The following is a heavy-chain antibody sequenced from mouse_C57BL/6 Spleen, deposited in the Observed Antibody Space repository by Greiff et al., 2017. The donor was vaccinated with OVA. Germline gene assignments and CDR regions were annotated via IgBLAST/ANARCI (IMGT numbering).Heavy chain of an antibody. Sequence: EVQRVESGGGLVQPGGSLSLSCAASGFTFTDYYMSWVRQPPGKALEWLGFIRNKANGYTTEYSASVKGRFTISRDNSQSILYLQMNALRAEDSATYYCARYLGYEGFAYWGQGTLVTVSA. CDR1: GFTFTDYY. J-gene: IGHJ3*01. CDR3: ARYLGYEGFAY. CDR2: IRNKANGYTT. V-gene: IGHV7-3*01. D-gene: IGHD2-2*01.